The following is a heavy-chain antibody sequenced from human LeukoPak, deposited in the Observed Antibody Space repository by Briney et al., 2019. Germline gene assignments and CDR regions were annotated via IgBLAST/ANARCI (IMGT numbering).Heavy chain of an antibody. Sequence: ASVKVSCKASGGTFSKNVVSWVRQAPGQGLEWMGGIIPFFDVVSSAQRFQGRVTITADESTSTAYMELSSLRSEDTAVYYCARDLKRGSYKYFQHWGQGTLVTVSS. CDR2: IIPFFDVV. D-gene: IGHD1-26*01. V-gene: IGHV1-69*13. CDR3: ARDLKRGSYKYFQH. CDR1: GGTFSKNV. J-gene: IGHJ1*01.